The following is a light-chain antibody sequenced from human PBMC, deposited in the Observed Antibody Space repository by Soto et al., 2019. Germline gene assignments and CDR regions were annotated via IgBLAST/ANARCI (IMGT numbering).Light chain of an antibody. CDR3: QQYGSSPYT. J-gene: IGKJ2*01. V-gene: IGKV3-20*01. CDR1: QSVSSSY. Sequence: EIVLTKSPGTLSLSPGERATLSCRASQSVSSSYLAWYQQKPGQAPRLLIYGASSRATGIPDRFSVSGSGTDFTLTISRLEPEDFAVYYCQQYGSSPYTCGQGTKLEIK. CDR2: GAS.